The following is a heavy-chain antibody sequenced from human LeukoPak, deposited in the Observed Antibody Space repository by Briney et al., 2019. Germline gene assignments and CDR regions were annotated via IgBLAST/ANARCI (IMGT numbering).Heavy chain of an antibody. D-gene: IGHD6-13*01. J-gene: IGHJ1*01. V-gene: IGHV1-8*01. CDR2: MNPKSGST. CDR1: GYTFTSYV. CDR3: ARGSRIAAAGTLGY. Sequence: GASVKVSCKASGYTFTSYVINWVRQATGQGVEWVGLMNPKSGSTGYAQKFQGRVTMNRNTYISTAYMELSSLRSEDTAVYYCARGSRIAAAGTLGYWGQGTRVTVSS.